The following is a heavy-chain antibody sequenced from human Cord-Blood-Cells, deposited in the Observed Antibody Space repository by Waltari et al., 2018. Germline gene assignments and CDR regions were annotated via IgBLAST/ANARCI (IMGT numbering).Heavy chain of an antibody. V-gene: IGHV4-38-2*01. J-gene: IGHJ4*02. D-gene: IGHD1-26*01. CDR1: GYSISSGYY. CDR3: ARRRELLGFDY. CDR2: IYHSGST. Sequence: QVQLQESGPGLVKPSETLSLTCAVSGYSISSGYYWGWIRQPPGNGLEWSGSIYHSGSTYYNPSLKSRVTRSVDTSKNQFSLKLSSVTAADTAVYYCARRRELLGFDYWGQGSLVTVSS.